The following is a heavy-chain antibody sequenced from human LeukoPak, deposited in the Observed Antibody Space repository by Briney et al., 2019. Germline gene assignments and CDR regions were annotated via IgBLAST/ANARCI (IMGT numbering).Heavy chain of an antibody. D-gene: IGHD5-12*01. CDR3: ARLIRGYSGYGAFDY. V-gene: IGHV3-30*02. CDR1: GFTFSSYG. CDR2: IRYDGSNK. J-gene: IGHJ4*02. Sequence: GGSLRLSCAASGFTFSSYGMHWVRQAPGKGLEWVTFIRYDGSNKYYADSVKGRFTISRDNSKNTLYLQMNSLRAEDTAVYYCARLIRGYSGYGAFDYWGQGTLVTVSS.